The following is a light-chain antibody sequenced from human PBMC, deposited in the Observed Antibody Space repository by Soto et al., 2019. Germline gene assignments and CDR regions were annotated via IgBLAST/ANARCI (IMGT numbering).Light chain of an antibody. J-gene: IGKJ4*01. CDR3: QHRRSWPLS. Sequence: DIVLTQSPATLSLSPGESATLSCRDSQSVGGSLAWYQQKPGQAPRLVIYDTSRRATGIPARFSGSGSGTDFTLTISGLEPEDFAVYYCQHRRSWPLSFGGGTKVEIK. V-gene: IGKV3-11*01. CDR2: DTS. CDR1: QSVGGS.